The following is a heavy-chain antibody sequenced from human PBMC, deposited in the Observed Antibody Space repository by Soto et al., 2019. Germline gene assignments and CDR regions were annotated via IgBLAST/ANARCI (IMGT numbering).Heavy chain of an antibody. Sequence: ESLSLTCSVCGGSIRIYHWSFLRQPAGKGLEWIGRIQHTGNTNYNPSLKSRVTMSADTFKNQISLKMTSVTAADTAVYFCAKDVSSRRWFDPWGQGVRVTVYS. CDR1: GGSIRIYH. CDR2: IQHTGNT. CDR3: AKDVSSRRWFDP. J-gene: IGHJ5*02. V-gene: IGHV4-4*07. D-gene: IGHD3-16*01.